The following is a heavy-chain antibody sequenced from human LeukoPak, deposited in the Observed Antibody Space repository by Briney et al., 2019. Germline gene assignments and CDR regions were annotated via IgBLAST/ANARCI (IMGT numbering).Heavy chain of an antibody. Sequence: GESLKISCKGSGYSFTTSWIGWVRQMPEKGLEWMGIIYLGDSDTRYSPSFQGQVTISADKSISTAYLQWSSLKASDTAMYYCARQGNSWDPIFDYWGQGTLVTVSS. CDR1: GYSFTTSW. CDR3: ARQGNSWDPIFDY. D-gene: IGHD6-13*01. J-gene: IGHJ4*02. V-gene: IGHV5-51*01. CDR2: IYLGDSDT.